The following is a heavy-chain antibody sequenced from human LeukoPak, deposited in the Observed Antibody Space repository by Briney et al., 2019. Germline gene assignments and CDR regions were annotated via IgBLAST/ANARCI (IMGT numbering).Heavy chain of an antibody. V-gene: IGHV4-34*01. CDR2: INHSGST. Sequence: SETLSLTCAVYGGSFSGYYWSWIRQPPGKGLEWIGEINHSGSTNYNPSLKSRVTISVDTSKNQFSLKLSSVTAADTAVYYCARCRPAHYYYYMDVWGKGTTVTVSS. CDR1: GGSFSGYY. CDR3: ARCRPAHYYYYMDV. J-gene: IGHJ6*03.